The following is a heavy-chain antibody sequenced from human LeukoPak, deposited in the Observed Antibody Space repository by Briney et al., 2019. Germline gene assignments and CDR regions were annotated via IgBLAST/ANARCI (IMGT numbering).Heavy chain of an antibody. D-gene: IGHD3-3*01. Sequence: GASVKVSCKASGGTFSSYAISWVRQAPGQGLEWMGGIIPIFGTANYAQKFQGRVTITADTSASTAYMELSSLRSEDMAVYYCARARYETRIWPKSRYDYYHYMDVWGKGTTVTVSS. CDR1: GGTFSSYA. CDR2: IIPIFGTA. CDR3: ARARYETRIWPKSRYDYYHYMDV. V-gene: IGHV1-69*06. J-gene: IGHJ6*03.